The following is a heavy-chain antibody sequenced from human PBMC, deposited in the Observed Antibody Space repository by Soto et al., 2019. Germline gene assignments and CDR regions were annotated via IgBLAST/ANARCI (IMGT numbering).Heavy chain of an antibody. CDR3: ARVGVFIVYYLTLGHIEF. CDR1: GGSVSSTTHY. Sequence: SETLSLTCTVSGGSVSSTTHYWGWIRQPPGKGLEWIGNIDYSGSTYYNPSLESRVTMSVDTSKNQLSLKLSSVTAADTAVYYCARVGVFIVYYLTLGHIEFWCQGTLVTV. J-gene: IGHJ4*02. D-gene: IGHD3-9*01. CDR2: IDYSGST. V-gene: IGHV4-39*07.